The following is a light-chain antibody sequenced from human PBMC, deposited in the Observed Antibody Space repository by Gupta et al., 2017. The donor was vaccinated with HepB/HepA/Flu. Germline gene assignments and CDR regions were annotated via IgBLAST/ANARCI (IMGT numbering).Light chain of an antibody. CDR2: GTS. CDR3: QQHNNWPPIT. Sequence: VMTQSPATLSLSPGERATRSCRASQNVYNSLAWYQQKPGQAPRLLIYGTSTRATGIPARFSGDGSGTEFTLSSSSLQSEDYALYYCQQHNNWPPITFGGGTKVEI. J-gene: IGKJ4*01. CDR1: QNVYNS. V-gene: IGKV3-15*01.